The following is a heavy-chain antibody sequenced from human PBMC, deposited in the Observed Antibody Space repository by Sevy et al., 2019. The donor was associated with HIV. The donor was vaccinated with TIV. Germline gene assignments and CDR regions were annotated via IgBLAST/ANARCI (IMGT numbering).Heavy chain of an antibody. CDR1: GFTFSNYR. V-gene: IGHV3-33*08. CDR3: ARESGSDWYLDF. Sequence: GGSLRLSCAASGFTFSNYRMNWVRQAPGKGLEWVAVIWFDGSNQYYGDSVKGRFTISRDNSKNTVYLHMNSLRVDDTAVYYCARESGSDWYLDFWGQGTLVTVSS. J-gene: IGHJ4*02. CDR2: IWFDGSNQ. D-gene: IGHD6-19*01.